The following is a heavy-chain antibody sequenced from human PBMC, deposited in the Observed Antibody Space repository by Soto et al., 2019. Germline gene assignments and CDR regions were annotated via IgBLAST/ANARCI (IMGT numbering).Heavy chain of an antibody. J-gene: IGHJ4*02. Sequence: ASVKVSCKASGGTFSSYAISWVRQAPGQGLEWMGGFITEYGKTIYAQKFQGRVTMTEDTSTDTAYMELSSLRSEDTAVYYCATDRFTMYQLLLYWGQGTLVTVSS. CDR2: FITEYGKT. D-gene: IGHD2-2*01. CDR1: GGTFSSYA. CDR3: ATDRFTMYQLLLY. V-gene: IGHV1-24*01.